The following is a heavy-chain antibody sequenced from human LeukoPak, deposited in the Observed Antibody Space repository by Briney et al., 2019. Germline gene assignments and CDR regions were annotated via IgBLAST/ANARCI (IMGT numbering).Heavy chain of an antibody. V-gene: IGHV4-59*01. D-gene: IGHD3-22*01. CDR2: VFYSGST. J-gene: IGHJ4*02. CDR1: DDSIKNYF. Sequence: SETLSLTCTVSDDSIKNYFWTWIRQSPGKGLEWIGYVFYSGSTSYNPSLRSRLTMSVDTSKSQFSLNLKSATAADTAVYYCARGTRRYYDGSGYYYGEFDYWGQGILVTVSS. CDR3: ARGTRRYYDGSGYYYGEFDY.